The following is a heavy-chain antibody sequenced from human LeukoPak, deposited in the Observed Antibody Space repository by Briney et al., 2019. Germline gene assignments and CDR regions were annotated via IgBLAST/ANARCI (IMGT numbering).Heavy chain of an antibody. Sequence: PSETLSLTCTVSGGSISSYYWSWIRQPPGKGLEWIGYIYYSGSTNYNPSLKSRVTISVDTSKNQFSLKLSSVTAADTAVYYCASLAGATKPFDYWGQGTLVTVSS. CDR1: GGSISSYY. D-gene: IGHD1-26*01. V-gene: IGHV4-59*01. CDR2: IYYSGST. CDR3: ASLAGATKPFDY. J-gene: IGHJ4*02.